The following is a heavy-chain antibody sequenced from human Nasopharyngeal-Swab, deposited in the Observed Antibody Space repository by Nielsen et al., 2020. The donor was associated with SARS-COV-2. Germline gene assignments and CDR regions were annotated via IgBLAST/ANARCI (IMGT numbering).Heavy chain of an antibody. D-gene: IGHD5-12*01. CDR3: ARGAPRGGYDFSLYYYYYYGVGV. J-gene: IGHJ6*02. CDR2: ISHSGST. Sequence: WIRQPPGKGLEWIGEISHSGSTNYNPSLKSRVIISVDTSKNQFSLKLSSVTAADTAVYYCARGAPRGGYDFSLYYYYYYGVGVWGQGTTVTVSS. V-gene: IGHV4-34*01.